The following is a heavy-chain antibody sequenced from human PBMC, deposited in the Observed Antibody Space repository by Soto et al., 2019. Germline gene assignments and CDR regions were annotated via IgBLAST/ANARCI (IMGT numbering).Heavy chain of an antibody. CDR2: LNGGTGQT. D-gene: IGHD1-1*01. J-gene: IGHJ6*02. Sequence: ASVKVSCKASGYTFSTYAMHWVRQAPGQSLEWMGWLNGGTGQTRYSQKFQDRVIITRDTSASTGYMELSSLTSEDTAVYYCARGKGMEENYFYYGLDIWGQGITVTVSS. CDR1: GYTFSTYA. V-gene: IGHV1-3*01. CDR3: ARGKGMEENYFYYGLDI.